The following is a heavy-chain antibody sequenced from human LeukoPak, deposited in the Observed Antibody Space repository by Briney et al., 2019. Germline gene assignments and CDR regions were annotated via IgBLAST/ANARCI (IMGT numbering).Heavy chain of an antibody. J-gene: IGHJ4*02. D-gene: IGHD6-6*01. Sequence: SVTVSCTASGGTFSSYAISWVRQAPGQGLEWMGGIIPIFGTANYAQKFQGRVTITADESTSTAYMELSSLRSEDTAVYYCASADSSSSGLVYWGQGTLVTVSS. CDR2: IIPIFGTA. V-gene: IGHV1-69*13. CDR3: ASADSSSSGLVY. CDR1: GGTFSSYA.